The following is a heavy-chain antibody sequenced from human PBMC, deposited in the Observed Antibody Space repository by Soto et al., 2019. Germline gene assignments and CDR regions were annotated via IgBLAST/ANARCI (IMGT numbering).Heavy chain of an antibody. D-gene: IGHD4-17*01. CDR3: ASKLTYGGSSDY. CDR1: GFTFSNYG. Sequence: GGSLRLSCAASGFTFSNYGMSWVRQAPGKGLEWVSTISGSGDSTYYADSVKGRFTISRDNSKNTLYLQMNSLRAEDTAVYYCASKLTYGGSSDYWGQGTLVTVS. V-gene: IGHV3-23*01. CDR2: ISGSGDST. J-gene: IGHJ4*02.